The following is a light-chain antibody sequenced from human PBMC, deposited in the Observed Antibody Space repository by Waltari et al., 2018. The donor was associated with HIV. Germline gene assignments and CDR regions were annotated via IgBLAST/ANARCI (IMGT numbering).Light chain of an antibody. CDR3: CSYAGSSTWV. J-gene: IGLJ3*02. CDR2: EDY. V-gene: IGLV2-23*01. CDR1: SSDIGTFNL. Sequence: SALTQPASVSGSPGQSITISCTGTSSDIGTFNLVSWFQQHPGKAPKLMIHEDYKRPSGVSNRFSGSKSGNTASLTISGLQAEDEADYYCCSYAGSSTWVFGGGTKLTVL.